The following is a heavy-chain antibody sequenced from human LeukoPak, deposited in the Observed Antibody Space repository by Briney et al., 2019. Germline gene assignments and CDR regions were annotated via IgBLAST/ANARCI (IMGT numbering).Heavy chain of an antibody. J-gene: IGHJ4*02. V-gene: IGHV3-30*04. CDR3: ARGAEEWPDDY. D-gene: IGHD3-3*01. CDR2: ISYDGSNK. CDR1: GFTFSSYA. Sequence: GGSLRLSCAASGFTFSSYAMHWVRKAPGKGLEWVAVISYDGSNKYYADSVKGRFTISRDNSKNTLYLQMNSLRAEDTAVYYCARGAEEWPDDYWGQGTLVTVSS.